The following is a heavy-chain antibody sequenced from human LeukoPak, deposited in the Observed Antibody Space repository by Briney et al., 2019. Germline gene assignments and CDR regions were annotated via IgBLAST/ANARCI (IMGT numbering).Heavy chain of an antibody. CDR1: GFTFSTYE. J-gene: IGHJ4*02. CDR2: ISGSGSPI. V-gene: IGHV3-48*03. D-gene: IGHD3-10*01. CDR3: VRDSREVRGVIRGDY. Sequence: PGVSLRLSCAASGFTFSTYEMNWVRQAPGKELEWLSYISGSGSPIYYADSVKGRFTISRDNAKNSLYLQMNSLRVEDTAVYYCVRDSREVRGVIRGDYWGQGTQVTVSS.